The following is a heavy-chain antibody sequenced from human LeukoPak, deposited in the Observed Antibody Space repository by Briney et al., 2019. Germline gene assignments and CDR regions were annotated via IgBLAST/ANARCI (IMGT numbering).Heavy chain of an antibody. CDR2: MNPNSANT. D-gene: IGHD6-6*01. Sequence: ASVKVSCKASGYTFTSYDINWVRQATGQGLEWRGWMNPNSANTGYAQKFQGRVTMTRNTSISTAYMELSSLRSEDTAVYYCARPSIAARNYYYYGMDVWGQGTTVTVSS. V-gene: IGHV1-8*01. J-gene: IGHJ6*02. CDR1: GYTFTSYD. CDR3: ARPSIAARNYYYYGMDV.